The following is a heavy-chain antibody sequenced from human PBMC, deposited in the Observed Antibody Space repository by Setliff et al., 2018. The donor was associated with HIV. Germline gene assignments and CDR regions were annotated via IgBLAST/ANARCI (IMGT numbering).Heavy chain of an antibody. D-gene: IGHD2-21*02. CDR2: INTTTGNP. CDR1: GYTFTSYA. CDR3: ARVPVVTDYWYFDL. Sequence: ASVKVSCKASGYTFTSYAMNWVRQAPGQGLEWMGWINTTTGNPTYAQGFTGRFVFSLDTSVSTAYLQISSLKAEDTAEYYCARVPVVTDYWYFDLWGRGTLVTVSS. V-gene: IGHV7-4-1*02. J-gene: IGHJ2*01.